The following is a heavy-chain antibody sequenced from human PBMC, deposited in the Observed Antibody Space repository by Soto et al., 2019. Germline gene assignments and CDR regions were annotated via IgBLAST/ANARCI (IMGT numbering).Heavy chain of an antibody. CDR1: GGSFSGYT. J-gene: IGHJ4*02. CDR3: ARGPDDVYGPTQFAY. D-gene: IGHD3-10*01. CDR2: IMPIFGTP. V-gene: IGHV1-69*08. Sequence: SVKVSCKASGGSFSGYTLHWVRQAPGQGLEWMGSIMPIFGTPTYAQTFQGRVTITADKSTGTAYMGLSGLSSEDTAVYYCARGPDDVYGPTQFAYWGQGTQVTVSS.